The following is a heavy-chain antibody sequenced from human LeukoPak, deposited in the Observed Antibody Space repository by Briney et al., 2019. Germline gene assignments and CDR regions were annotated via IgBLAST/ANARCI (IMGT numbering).Heavy chain of an antibody. Sequence: SETLSLTCAVSGVSLNGYYWGWIRQTPGKGLEWIGEINHSGRTNYNPSLKSRVTISADTSKNQFSLKLSSVTAADTAVYYCARSGSGYLRYYFDYWGQGTLVTVSS. CDR2: INHSGRT. CDR1: GVSLNGYY. D-gene: IGHD5-12*01. CDR3: ARSGSGYLRYYFDY. J-gene: IGHJ4*02. V-gene: IGHV4-34*01.